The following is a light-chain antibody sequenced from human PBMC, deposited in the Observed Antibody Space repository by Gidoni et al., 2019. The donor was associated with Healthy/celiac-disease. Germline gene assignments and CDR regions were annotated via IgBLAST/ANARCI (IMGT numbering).Light chain of an antibody. CDR1: QSVLYSPNNKNY. J-gene: IGKJ1*01. Sequence: DIVMTQSPDSLAVSLGERATINCKSSQSVLYSPNNKNYLAWYQQKPGQPPKLLIYWASTRESGVPDRFSGSGSGTDFTLTISSLQAEDVAVYYCQQYYSTPGTFXQXTKVXIK. V-gene: IGKV4-1*01. CDR2: WAS. CDR3: QQYYSTPGT.